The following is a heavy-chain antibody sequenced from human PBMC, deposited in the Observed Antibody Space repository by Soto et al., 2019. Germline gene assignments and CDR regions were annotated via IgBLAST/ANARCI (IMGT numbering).Heavy chain of an antibody. CDR2: IYHSGGT. J-gene: IGHJ1*01. CDR3: ARPHTLQRYFQH. Sequence: SETLSLNCAVSSGFLSRSNWWGWGRPPPRKGLEGVGGIYHSGGTHYNPAPKSRGNTSVDKPKNQFSLKLSSVTAADTAVYYCARPHTLQRYFQHWGQGTLVTVSS. V-gene: IGHV4-4*02. CDR1: SGFLSRSNW.